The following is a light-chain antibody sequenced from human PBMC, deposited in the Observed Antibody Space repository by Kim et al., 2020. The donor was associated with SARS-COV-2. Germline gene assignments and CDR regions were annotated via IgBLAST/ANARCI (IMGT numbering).Light chain of an antibody. J-gene: IGKJ3*01. CDR1: QSVSSY. V-gene: IGKV3-11*01. CDR3: QQRSNWPPFT. CDR2: DAS. Sequence: SPGDRATHSCRASQSVSSYLAWYQQKPGQAPRLLIYDASNRATGIPARFSGSGSGTDFTLTISSLEPEDFAVYYCQQRSNWPPFTFGPGTKVDIK.